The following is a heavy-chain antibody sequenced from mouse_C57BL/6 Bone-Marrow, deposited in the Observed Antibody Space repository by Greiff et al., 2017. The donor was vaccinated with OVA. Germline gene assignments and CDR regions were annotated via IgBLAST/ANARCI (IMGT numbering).Heavy chain of an antibody. CDR3: ARLGEYDYDWGY. V-gene: IGHV1-61*01. D-gene: IGHD2-4*01. CDR2: IYPSDSET. CDR1: GYTFTSYW. Sequence: QVQLQQSGAELVRPGSSVKLSCKASGYTFTSYWMDWVKQRPGQGLAWIGNIYPSDSETHYNQKFKDKATLTVDKSSSTAYMQLSSLTSEDSAVYYCARLGEYDYDWGYWGQGTTLTVSS. J-gene: IGHJ2*01.